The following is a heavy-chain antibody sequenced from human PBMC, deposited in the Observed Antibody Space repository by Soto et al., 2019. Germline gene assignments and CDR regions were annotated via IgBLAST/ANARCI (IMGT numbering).Heavy chain of an antibody. V-gene: IGHV4-31*03. Sequence: SETLSLTCTVSGGSIDNNGYSWTWISQRPGGGLEWLGSNNYRADAYYTPSLRSRITISLATSQNQFSLWLTSVTAADTGIYYCARGGSGWKALNYFDSWGQGILVTVSS. CDR3: ARGGSGWKALNYFDS. CDR2: NNYRADA. D-gene: IGHD6-19*01. CDR1: GGSIDNNGYS. J-gene: IGHJ4*02.